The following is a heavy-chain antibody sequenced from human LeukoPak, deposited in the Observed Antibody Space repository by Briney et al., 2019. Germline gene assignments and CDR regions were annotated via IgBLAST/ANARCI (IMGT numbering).Heavy chain of an antibody. J-gene: IGHJ4*02. CDR2: IYPGDCDT. D-gene: IGHD7-27*01. V-gene: IGHV5-51*01. CDR3: ARLGMNWGYFDY. CDR1: GYSFTSYW. Sequence: AESLKIFCKGSGYSFTSYWNGWVRQMPGKSVEGMGIIYPGDCDTRYSPAFQGQVTTSANKSIRTAYLQWSSLKASDTAMYYGARLGMNWGYFDYWGEGALVTVSS.